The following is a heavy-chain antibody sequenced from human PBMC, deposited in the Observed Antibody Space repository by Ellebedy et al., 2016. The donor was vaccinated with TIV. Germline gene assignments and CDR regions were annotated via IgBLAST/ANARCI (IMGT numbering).Heavy chain of an antibody. Sequence: MPSETLSLTCTVSGGSISNYFWTWIRQPPGKGLEWIGNVYYSGSTNYNPSLKSRVTISLDMSKTQFSLTLTSVTAADTAVYYCARSSNTRLDSWGQGTLVTVSS. CDR3: ARSSNTRLDS. CDR1: GGSISNYF. D-gene: IGHD2-8*01. J-gene: IGHJ4*02. V-gene: IGHV4-59*01. CDR2: VYYSGST.